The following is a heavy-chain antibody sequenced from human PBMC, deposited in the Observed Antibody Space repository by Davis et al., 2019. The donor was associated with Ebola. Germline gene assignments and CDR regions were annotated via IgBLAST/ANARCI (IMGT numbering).Heavy chain of an antibody. J-gene: IGHJ6*02. V-gene: IGHV3-74*01. CDR3: ARLQVPGRPFYYYGMDV. CDR1: GFTFGNYW. D-gene: IGHD6-6*01. CDR2: IRFDGSTT. Sequence: GESLKISCAASGFTFGNYWMHWVRQAPGKGLVWVSRIRFDGSTTDYADSVKGRFTISRDNSRNTVYLQMNSLRAEDSAVYYCARLQVPGRPFYYYGMDVWGQGTTVTVSS.